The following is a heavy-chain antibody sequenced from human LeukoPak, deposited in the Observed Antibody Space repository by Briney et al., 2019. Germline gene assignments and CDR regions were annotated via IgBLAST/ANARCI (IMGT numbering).Heavy chain of an antibody. V-gene: IGHV3-23*01. CDR1: GFTFSSYA. D-gene: IGHD3-9*01. CDR2: ISGSGGST. Sequence: GGSLRLSCAASGFTFSSYAMSWVRQAPGKGLEWVSAISGSGGSTYYADSVKGRFTISRDNSKNTLYLQMNSLRAEDTAVYYCARDQGYDILTGFDYWGQGTLVTVSS. J-gene: IGHJ4*02. CDR3: ARDQGYDILTGFDY.